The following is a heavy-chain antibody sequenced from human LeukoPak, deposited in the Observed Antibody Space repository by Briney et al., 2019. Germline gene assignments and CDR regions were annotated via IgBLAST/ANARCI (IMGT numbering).Heavy chain of an antibody. D-gene: IGHD6-13*01. V-gene: IGHV3-30*02. Sequence: GGSLRLSCAASGFSFSSYGMHWVRQAPGKGLEWVAFIRFDGSNKNYADSVKGRVTISRDNSKNTLYLQMNSLRAEDTAVYYCAKDLYTSSWSFDYWGQGTLVTVSS. CDR2: IRFDGSNK. CDR1: GFSFSSYG. CDR3: AKDLYTSSWSFDY. J-gene: IGHJ4*02.